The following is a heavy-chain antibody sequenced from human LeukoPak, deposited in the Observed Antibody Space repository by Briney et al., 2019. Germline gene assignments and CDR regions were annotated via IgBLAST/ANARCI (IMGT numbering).Heavy chain of an antibody. CDR3: ASGPSYCSSSSCYSDYYYGMDV. CDR2: IYSGGST. J-gene: IGHJ6*02. CDR1: GFTVSSNY. D-gene: IGHD2-2*01. V-gene: IGHV3-53*01. Sequence: GGSLRLSCAASGFTVSSNYMSWVRQAPGKGLEWVSVIYSGGSTYYADSVKGRFTISRDNSKNTLYLQMNSLRAEDTAVYYCASGPSYCSSSSCYSDYYYGMDVWGQGTTVTVSS.